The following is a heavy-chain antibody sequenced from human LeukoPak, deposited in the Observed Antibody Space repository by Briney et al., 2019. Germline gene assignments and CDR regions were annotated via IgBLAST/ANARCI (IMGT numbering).Heavy chain of an antibody. J-gene: IGHJ4*02. CDR3: VHYDYVWGSYRYPFDY. CDR2: IYYSGST. D-gene: IGHD3-16*02. Sequence: PSETLSLTCTASGGSISSSSYYWGWIRQPPGKGLEWIGSIYYSGSTYYNPSLKSRVTMSVDTSKNQFSLKLSSVTAADTAVYYCVHYDYVWGSYRYPFDYWGRGTLVTVSS. V-gene: IGHV4-39*01. CDR1: GGSISSSSYY.